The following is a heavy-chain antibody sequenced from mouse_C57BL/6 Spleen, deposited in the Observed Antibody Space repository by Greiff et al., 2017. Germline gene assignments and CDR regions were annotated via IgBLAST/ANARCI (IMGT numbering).Heavy chain of an antibody. V-gene: IGHV1-31*01. CDR3: ARGLLRYAMDY. CDR2: IYPYNGFS. CDR1: GYSFTGYS. Sequence: VQLQQSGPALVKPGASVKISCKASGYSFTGYSMHWVKQTHGNILDWIGYIYPYNGFSSYNQKFKGQATLTVDKSSSTAYLELRSLTSEDSAVYYCARGLLRYAMDYWGQGTSVTVSS. D-gene: IGHD1-1*01. J-gene: IGHJ4*01.